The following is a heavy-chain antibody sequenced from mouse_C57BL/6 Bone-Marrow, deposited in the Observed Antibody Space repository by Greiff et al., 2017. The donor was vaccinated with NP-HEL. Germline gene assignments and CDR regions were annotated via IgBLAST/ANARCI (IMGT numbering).Heavy chain of an antibody. V-gene: IGHV1-4*01. CDR2: INPSSGYT. Sequence: QVQLKQSGAELARPGASVKMSCKASGYTFTSYTMHWVKQRPGQGLEWIGYINPSSGYTKYNQKFKDKATLTADKSSSTAYMQLSSLTSEDSAVYYCAGWDPVVATRAMDYWGQGTSVTVSA. CDR1: GYTFTSYT. CDR3: AGWDPVVATRAMDY. J-gene: IGHJ4*01. D-gene: IGHD1-1*01.